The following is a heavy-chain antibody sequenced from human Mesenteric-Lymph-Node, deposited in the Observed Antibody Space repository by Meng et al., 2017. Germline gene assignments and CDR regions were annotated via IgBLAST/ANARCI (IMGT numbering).Heavy chain of an antibody. V-gene: IGHV1-18*01. CDR1: GYTFTSYG. CDR3: ARGIIKSTRSIMSTRQQWLDHTDV. J-gene: IGHJ6*02. D-gene: IGHD6-19*01. CDR2: ISAYNGNT. Sequence: ASVKVSCKASGYTFTSYGISWVRQAPGQGLEWMGWISAYNGNTNYAQKLQGRVTMTTDTSTSTAYMELSSLRSEDTAVYYCARGIIKSTRSIMSTRQQWLDHTDVWGQGTTVTVSS.